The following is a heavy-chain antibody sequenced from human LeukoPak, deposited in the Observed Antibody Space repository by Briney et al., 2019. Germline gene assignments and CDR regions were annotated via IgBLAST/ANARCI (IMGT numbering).Heavy chain of an antibody. V-gene: IGHV3-30*02. CDR3: AKSGYSYGYLTYYFDY. Sequence: GGSLRLSCAASGFTVSSNYMSWVRQAPGKGLEWVAFIRYDGSNKYYADSVKGRFTISRDNSKNTLYLQMNSLRAEDTAVYYCAKSGYSYGYLTYYFDYWGQGTLVTVSS. J-gene: IGHJ4*02. CDR2: IRYDGSNK. D-gene: IGHD5-18*01. CDR1: GFTVSSNY.